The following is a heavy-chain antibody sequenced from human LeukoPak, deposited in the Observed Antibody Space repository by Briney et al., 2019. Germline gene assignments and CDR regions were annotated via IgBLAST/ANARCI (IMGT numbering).Heavy chain of an antibody. Sequence: PSETLSLTCNVSGGSISNNYWTWIRQPPGKGLEWIGYVYSTGSTNYNPSLKSRVTISVDRSKNQFSLKLSSVTAADTAVYYCARDGSIRGYYYGMDVWGQGTTVTVSS. V-gene: IGHV4-59*12. J-gene: IGHJ6*02. D-gene: IGHD1-26*01. CDR3: ARDGSIRGYYYGMDV. CDR2: VYSTGST. CDR1: GGSISNNY.